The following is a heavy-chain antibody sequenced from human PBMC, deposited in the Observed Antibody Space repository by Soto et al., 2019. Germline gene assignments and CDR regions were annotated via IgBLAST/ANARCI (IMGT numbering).Heavy chain of an antibody. CDR1: GGSISSNDYY. V-gene: IGHV4-30-4*01. CDR3: ARGRYNWNQGAFDI. CDR2: IYYSGST. D-gene: IGHD1-20*01. Sequence: KASETLSLTCTVSGGSISSNDYYWSWIRQPPGKGLEWIGYIYYSGSTYYNPSLKSRVTISADTSKTQFSLKLTSVTAADTAVYYCARGRYNWNQGAFDIWGQGTVVT. J-gene: IGHJ3*02.